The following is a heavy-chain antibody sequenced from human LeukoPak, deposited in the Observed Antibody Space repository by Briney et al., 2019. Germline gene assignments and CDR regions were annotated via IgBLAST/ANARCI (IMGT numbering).Heavy chain of an antibody. J-gene: IGHJ3*02. CDR2: IYPGDSDT. V-gene: IGHV5-51*01. CDR1: GYSFNTYW. CDR3: ASTTRAAADDAFDI. Sequence: GESLKISCKGSGYSFNTYWIGWVRQMPGKGLEWMGIIYPGDSDTKYSPSFQGRVTISADKSISTAYLQWNSLKASDTAMYYCASTTRAAADDAFDIWGQGTMVTVSS. D-gene: IGHD6-13*01.